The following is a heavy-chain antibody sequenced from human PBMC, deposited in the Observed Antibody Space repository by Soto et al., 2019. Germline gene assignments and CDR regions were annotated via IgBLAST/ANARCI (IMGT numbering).Heavy chain of an antibody. CDR3: ARDYDILTGYCPFDY. J-gene: IGHJ4*02. CDR1: GFTFRSHW. Sequence: PGGSLRLSCAASGFTFRSHWMSWVRQAPGKGLEWVANIKQDGSEKYYVDSVKGRVTISRDNAKNSLYLQMNSLRAEDTAVYYCARDYDILTGYCPFDYWGQGTLVTVSS. CDR2: IKQDGSEK. D-gene: IGHD3-9*01. V-gene: IGHV3-7*03.